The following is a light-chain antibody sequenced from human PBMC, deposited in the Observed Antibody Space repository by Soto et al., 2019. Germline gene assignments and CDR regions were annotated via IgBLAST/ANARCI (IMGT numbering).Light chain of an antibody. CDR3: QQSYSTPLT. Sequence: DIPMTQSPSTLSASVGDRVTITCRASQSISVWLAWYQQKAGKAPNLLIYRASRLESGIPSRFSGSGSGTDFTLTISSLQPEDFATYYCQQSYSTPLTFGGGTKVDIK. CDR2: RAS. CDR1: QSISVW. J-gene: IGKJ4*01. V-gene: IGKV1-5*03.